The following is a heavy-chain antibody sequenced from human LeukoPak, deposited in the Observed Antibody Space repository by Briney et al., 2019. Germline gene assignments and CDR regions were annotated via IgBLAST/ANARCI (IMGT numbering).Heavy chain of an antibody. Sequence: SETLSLTCAVYGGSFSGYYWSRIRQPPGKGLEWIGEINHSGSTYYNPSLKSRVTISVDTSKNQFSLELSSVTAADTAVYYCARHGKYCSSGNCFWDYWGQGTLVTVSS. V-gene: IGHV4-34*01. J-gene: IGHJ4*02. D-gene: IGHD2-15*01. CDR2: INHSGST. CDR1: GGSFSGYY. CDR3: ARHGKYCSSGNCFWDY.